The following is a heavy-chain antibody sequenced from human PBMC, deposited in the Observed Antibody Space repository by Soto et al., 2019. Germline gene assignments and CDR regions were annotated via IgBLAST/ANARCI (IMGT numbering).Heavy chain of an antibody. CDR2: IIPIFGTA. J-gene: IGHJ6*02. V-gene: IGHV1-69*13. CDR3: ARYSSSWQRTYYYYGMDV. CDR1: GGTFSSYA. Sequence: GASVKVSCKASGGTFSSYAISWVRQAPGQGLEWMGGIIPIFGTANYAQKFQGRVTITADESTSTAYMELSSLRSEDTAVYYCARYSSSWQRTYYYYGMDVWGQGTTVTVSS. D-gene: IGHD6-13*01.